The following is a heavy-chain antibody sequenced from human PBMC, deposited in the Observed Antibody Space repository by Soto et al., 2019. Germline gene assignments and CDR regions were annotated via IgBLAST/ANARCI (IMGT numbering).Heavy chain of an antibody. V-gene: IGHV4-59*08. Sequence: QVQLQESGPGLVTPSETLSLTCTVSGGSMSGFYWSWIRQPPGKELEWIAYIHHGGSTNCNPPLKSRVTRSVDTSKNQFSLRLGSVNAADTAVYYCARHRAYILSGGFDFWGQGTLVTVSS. D-gene: IGHD3-9*01. CDR1: GGSMSGFY. CDR3: ARHRAYILSGGFDF. CDR2: IHHGGST. J-gene: IGHJ4*02.